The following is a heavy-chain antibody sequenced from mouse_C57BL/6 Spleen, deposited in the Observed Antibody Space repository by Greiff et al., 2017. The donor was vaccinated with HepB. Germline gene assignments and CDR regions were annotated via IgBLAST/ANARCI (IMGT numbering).Heavy chain of an antibody. D-gene: IGHD1-1*02. J-gene: IGHJ2*01. Sequence: VQLKESGGGLVKPGGSLKLSCAASGFTFSSYAMSWVRQTPEKRLEWVATISDGGSYTYYPDNVKGRFTISRDNAKNNLYLQMSHLKSEDTAMYYCARVWSYYFDYWGQGTTLTVSS. CDR2: ISDGGSYT. V-gene: IGHV5-4*01. CDR3: ARVWSYYFDY. CDR1: GFTFSSYA.